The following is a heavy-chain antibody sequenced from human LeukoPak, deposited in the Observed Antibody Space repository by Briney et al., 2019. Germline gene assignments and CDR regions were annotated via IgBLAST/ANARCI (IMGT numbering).Heavy chain of an antibody. D-gene: IGHD3-3*01. V-gene: IGHV3-21*04. Sequence: GGSLRLSCAASGFTFRDYTMNWVRQAPGKGLEWVSAINKGGSFIKYADSVKGRFIVSRDNAKNLLFLQMNSLRAEDTAVYYCAKSITIFGVVYTVYYYYGMDVWGQGTTVTVSS. CDR2: INKGGSFI. CDR1: GFTFRDYT. CDR3: AKSITIFGVVYTVYYYYGMDV. J-gene: IGHJ6*02.